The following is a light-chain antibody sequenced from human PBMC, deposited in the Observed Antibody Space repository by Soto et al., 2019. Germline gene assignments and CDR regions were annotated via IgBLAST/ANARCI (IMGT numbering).Light chain of an antibody. CDR3: QRYCCSPLYT. V-gene: IGKV3-20*01. Sequence: EIVLTQSPGTLSLSPGDRATLSCRASQSVSSSDLAWYQQKPGQAPRLLIYGASTRATGIPDRFSGSGSGTDFTLNISRLEPDDVSVYYCQRYCCSPLYTFGQGTKLEIK. J-gene: IGKJ2*01. CDR2: GAS. CDR1: QSVSSSD.